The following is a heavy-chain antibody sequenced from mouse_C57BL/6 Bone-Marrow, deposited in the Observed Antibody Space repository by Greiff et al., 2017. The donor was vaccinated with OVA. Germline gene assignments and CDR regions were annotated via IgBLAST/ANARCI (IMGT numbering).Heavy chain of an antibody. J-gene: IGHJ4*01. V-gene: IGHV1-64*01. CDR1: GYTFTSYW. Sequence: QVQLQQPGAELVKPGASVKLSCKASGYTFTSYWMHWVTQRPGQGLEWIGMIHPNSGSTKYNEKFKSKATLTVDKSSSTAYMQLSSLTSEDSAVYYCARSGYRNYGGAMDYWGQGTSVTVSS. D-gene: IGHD2-5*01. CDR3: ARSGYRNYGGAMDY. CDR2: IHPNSGST.